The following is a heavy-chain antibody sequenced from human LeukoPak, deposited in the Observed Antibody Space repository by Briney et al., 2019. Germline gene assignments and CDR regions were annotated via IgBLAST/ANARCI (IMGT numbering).Heavy chain of an antibody. CDR2: ISGSGGST. CDR1: GFTFSSYA. Sequence: PGGSLRLSCAASGFTFSSYAMSWVRQAPGKWLEWVSAISGSGGSTYYADSVKGRFTISRDNSKNTSYLQMTRLRPEATAYYYCFTFGGVIVRVTRAYWRQGTLVTVSS. D-gene: IGHD3-16*02. J-gene: IGHJ4*02. CDR3: FTFGGVIVRVTRAY. V-gene: IGHV3-23*01.